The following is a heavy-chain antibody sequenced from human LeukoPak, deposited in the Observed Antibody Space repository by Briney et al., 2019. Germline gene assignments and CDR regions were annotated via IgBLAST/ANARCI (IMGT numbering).Heavy chain of an antibody. CDR3: ARGYSYGYGPLYYYYYYMVV. CDR2: INPNSGGT. D-gene: IGHD5-18*01. V-gene: IGHV1-2*02. Sequence: ASVKVSCKASGYTFTGYYMHWVRQPPGQGLEWVGWINPNSGGTNYAQKFQGRVTMTRDTSISTAYMELSRLRSDDTAVYYCARGYSYGYGPLYYYYYYMVVWGKRTTVTVSS. CDR1: GYTFTGYY. J-gene: IGHJ6*03.